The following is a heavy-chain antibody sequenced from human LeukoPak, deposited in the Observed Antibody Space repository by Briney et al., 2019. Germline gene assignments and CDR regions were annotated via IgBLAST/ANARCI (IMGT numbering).Heavy chain of an antibody. CDR3: ARGAYYGDIRNWFDP. V-gene: IGHV1-46*01. J-gene: IGHJ5*02. D-gene: IGHD4-17*01. CDR1: GYTFTIYY. CDR2: INPSGGST. Sequence: ASVNVSCKASGYTFTIYYMHWVRQAPGQGLEWMGIINPSGGSTSYAQKFQGRVTMTRDASTSTVYMELSSLRSEDTAVYYCARGAYYGDIRNWFDPWGQGTLVTVSS.